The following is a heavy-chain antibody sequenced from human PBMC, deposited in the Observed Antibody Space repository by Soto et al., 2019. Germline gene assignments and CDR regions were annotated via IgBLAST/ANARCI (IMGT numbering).Heavy chain of an antibody. V-gene: IGHV4-34*01. J-gene: IGHJ3*02. CDR3: ARRRDGYRRYAFGI. D-gene: IGHD5-12*01. Sequence: PSETLSLTCAVYGGSFSGYYWSWIRQPPGKGLEWIGEINHSGSTNYNPSLKSRVTISVDTSKNQFSLKLSSVTAADTAVYYCARRRDGYRRYAFGIWGQGTMVTVSS. CDR1: GGSFSGYY. CDR2: INHSGST.